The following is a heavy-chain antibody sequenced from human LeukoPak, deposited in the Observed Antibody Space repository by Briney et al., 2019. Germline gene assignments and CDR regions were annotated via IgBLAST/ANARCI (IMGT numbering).Heavy chain of an antibody. CDR1: GGTFSSYA. J-gene: IGHJ4*02. D-gene: IGHD3-22*01. Sequence: GASVKVSCKASGGTFSSYAISWVRQAPGQGLEWMGRIIPILGIANYAQKFQGRVTITADKSTSTAYMELSSLRSEDTAVYYCARESTYYYDSSGYYWRYWGQGTLVTVSS. V-gene: IGHV1-69*04. CDR3: ARESTYYYDSSGYYWRY. CDR2: IIPILGIA.